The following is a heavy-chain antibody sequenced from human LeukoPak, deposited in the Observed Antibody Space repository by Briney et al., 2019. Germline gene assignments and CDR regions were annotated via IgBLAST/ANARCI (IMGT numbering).Heavy chain of an antibody. V-gene: IGHV4-39*01. D-gene: IGHD5-18*01. CDR2: IYYNGST. Sequence: SETLSLTCTVSGGSISRSSYYWGWIRQPPGKGLEWIGSIYYNGSTYYNPSLKSRVTIFVDTSKNQFSLKLSSVTAADTAVYYCARLSGYSYGFADYWGQGTLVTVSS. CDR3: ARLSGYSYGFADY. J-gene: IGHJ4*02. CDR1: GGSISRSSYY.